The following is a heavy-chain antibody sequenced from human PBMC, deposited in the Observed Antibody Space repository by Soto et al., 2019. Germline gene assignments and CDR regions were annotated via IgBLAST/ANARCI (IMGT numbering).Heavy chain of an antibody. CDR1: GFTFSSYA. CDR2: ISYDGSNK. Sequence: QVQLVESGGGVVQPGRSLRLSCAASGFTFSSYAMHWVRQAPGKGLEWVAVISYDGSNKYYADSVKGRFTISRDNSKNPLYLQMNSLRAEDTAVYYCARDNCSGGSCYFDYWGQGTLVTVSS. CDR3: ARDNCSGGSCYFDY. J-gene: IGHJ4*02. D-gene: IGHD2-15*01. V-gene: IGHV3-30-3*01.